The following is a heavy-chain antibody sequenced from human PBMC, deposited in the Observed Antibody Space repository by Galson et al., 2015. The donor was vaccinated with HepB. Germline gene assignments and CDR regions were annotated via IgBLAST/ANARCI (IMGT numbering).Heavy chain of an antibody. CDR1: GYTFMKHG. CDR2: ISAYNDNT. D-gene: IGHD6-6*01. J-gene: IGHJ4*02. Sequence: SVKVSCKASGYTFMKHGISWVRQAPGQGLEWVGWISAYNDNTNYAQKFQGRVTMTTDTSTSTAYMELRSLRSDDTAVYYCARARYSSSPPDFWGQGTLVTASS. CDR3: ARARYSSSPPDF. V-gene: IGHV1-18*01.